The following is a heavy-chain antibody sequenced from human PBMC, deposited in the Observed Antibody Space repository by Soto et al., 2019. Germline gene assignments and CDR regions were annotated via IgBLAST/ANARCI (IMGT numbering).Heavy chain of an antibody. CDR3: ARLDTSGYYYYGMDV. CDR2: IYPRDSDT. CDR1: GYDFATYW. V-gene: IGHV5-51*01. J-gene: IGHJ6*02. Sequence: EVQLVQSGAEVKKPGESLKISCKGSGYDFATYWIGWVRQMSGKGLEWMGIIYPRDSDTKYSPSFQGQVTISADKSISTAYLQGSSLKASDTAMYYCARLDTSGYYYYGMDVWGQGTTVTVS. D-gene: IGHD3-22*01.